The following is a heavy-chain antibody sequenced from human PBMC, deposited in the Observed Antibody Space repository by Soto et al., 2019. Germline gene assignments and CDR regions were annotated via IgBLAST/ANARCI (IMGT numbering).Heavy chain of an antibody. J-gene: IGHJ4*02. CDR2: ISYDGSNK. Sequence: GGSLRLSCAASGFTFSSYGMHWVRQAPGKGLEWVAVISYDGSNKYYADSVKGRFTISRDNSKNTLYLQMNSLRAEDTAVYYCAKSSSSSLYFDYWGQGTLVTVSS. CDR1: GFTFSSYG. V-gene: IGHV3-30*18. D-gene: IGHD6-6*01. CDR3: AKSSSSSLYFDY.